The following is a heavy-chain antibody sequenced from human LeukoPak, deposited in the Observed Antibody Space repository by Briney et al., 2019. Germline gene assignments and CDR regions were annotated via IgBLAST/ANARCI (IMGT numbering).Heavy chain of an antibody. CDR3: ARRDSGGWFHYNWFDP. Sequence: SSETLSLTCAVSGGSISSGGYSWSWIRQPPGKGLEWIGYIYHSGSTYYNPSLKSRVTISVDRSKNQFSLKVNSVTAADTAMYYCARRDSGGWFHYNWFDPWGQGTLVTVSS. J-gene: IGHJ5*02. V-gene: IGHV4-30-2*01. CDR1: GGSISSGGYS. D-gene: IGHD2-15*01. CDR2: IYHSGST.